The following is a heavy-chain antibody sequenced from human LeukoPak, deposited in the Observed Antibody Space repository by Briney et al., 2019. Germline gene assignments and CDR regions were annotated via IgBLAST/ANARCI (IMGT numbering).Heavy chain of an antibody. CDR1: GYTFTSYY. CDR3: ARDVVNYDILTGTDY. CDR2: INPSGGST. Sequence: ASVKVSCKASGYTFTSYYMHWVRQAPGQGLEWMGIINPSGGSTSYAQKFQGRVTMTRDMSTSTVYMELSSLRSEDTAVYYCARDVVNYDILTGTDYWGQGTLVTVSS. V-gene: IGHV1-46*01. D-gene: IGHD3-9*01. J-gene: IGHJ4*02.